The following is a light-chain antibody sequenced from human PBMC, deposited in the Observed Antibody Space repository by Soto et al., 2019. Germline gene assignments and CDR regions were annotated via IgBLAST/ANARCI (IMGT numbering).Light chain of an antibody. CDR3: QSYDSSLSGSV. CDR2: GNS. Sequence: QSVLTQPPSVSGAPGQRVTISCTGSSSNIGAGYDVHWYQQLPGTAPKLLIYGNSNRPSGVPDRFSGSKSGPSASLAITGLQAEDEADDYCQSYDSSLSGSVFGGGIQLTVL. V-gene: IGLV1-40*01. CDR1: SSNIGAGYD. J-gene: IGLJ7*01.